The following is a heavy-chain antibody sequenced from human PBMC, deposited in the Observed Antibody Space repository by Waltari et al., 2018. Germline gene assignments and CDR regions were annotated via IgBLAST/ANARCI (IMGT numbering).Heavy chain of an antibody. V-gene: IGHV4-34*01. CDR1: GASFSGSY. CDR2: INHSGST. D-gene: IGHD3-16*01. CDR3: ARADRGRDGRYATPDWGP. J-gene: IGHJ5*02. Sequence: QVQLQQWGAGQLKPSETLSLTCAVYGASFSGSYWSWLRQPPGKGLEWIGEINHSGSTNYNPSLKNRLTISLDTSKNQFSLKMRSVTAADTAVYYCARADRGRDGRYATPDWGPWGQGTLVTVSS.